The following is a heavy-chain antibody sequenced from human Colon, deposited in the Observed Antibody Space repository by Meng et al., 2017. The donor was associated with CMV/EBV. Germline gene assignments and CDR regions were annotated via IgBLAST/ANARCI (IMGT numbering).Heavy chain of an antibody. V-gene: IGHV3-23*01. D-gene: IGHD2-2*01. Sequence: GESLKISCAASGFTFADYAMTWVRQAPGKGLEWVSGTSGSGDSTFYADSVKGRFTMSRDNSKKTMYLQMNSLRAEDTAVYYCAKVDRIVVISAATFDYWGQGTLVTVSS. CDR2: TSGSGDST. J-gene: IGHJ4*02. CDR3: AKVDRIVVISAATFDY. CDR1: GFTFADYA.